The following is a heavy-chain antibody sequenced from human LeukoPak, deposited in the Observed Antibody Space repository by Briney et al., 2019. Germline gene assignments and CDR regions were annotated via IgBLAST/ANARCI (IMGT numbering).Heavy chain of an antibody. J-gene: IGHJ5*02. CDR2: IYYSGST. D-gene: IGHD5-18*01. V-gene: IGHV4-30-4*01. CDR1: GGSISSGDYY. CDR3: ARAGNTRGYSYGPFDP. Sequence: NPSETLSLTCTVSGGSISSGDYYWSWIRQPPGKGLEWIGYIYYSGSTYYNPSLKSRVTISVDTSKNQFSLKLSSVTAADTAVYYCARAGNTRGYSYGPFDPWGQGTLVTVSS.